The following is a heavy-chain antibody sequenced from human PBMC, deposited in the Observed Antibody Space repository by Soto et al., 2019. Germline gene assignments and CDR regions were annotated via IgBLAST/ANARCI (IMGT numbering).Heavy chain of an antibody. D-gene: IGHD2-2*01. CDR1: GFTFSDYY. V-gene: IGHV3-11*06. CDR2: ISSSSYT. J-gene: IGHJ6*02. CDR3: ARDTSPVVPAAIPYYYYGMDV. Sequence: GGSLRLSCAASGFTFSDYYMSWIRQAPGKGLEWVSYISSSSYTNYADSVKGRFTISRDNAKNSLYLQMNSLRAEDTAVYYCARDTSPVVPAAIPYYYYGMDVWGQGTTVTVSS.